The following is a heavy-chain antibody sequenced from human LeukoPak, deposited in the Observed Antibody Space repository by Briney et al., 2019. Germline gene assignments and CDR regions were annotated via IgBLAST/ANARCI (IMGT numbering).Heavy chain of an antibody. Sequence: KAGRSLRLSCPASAFTFGDYSMSWFRQAPGKGREWVSFIRSEADDGTTEYAASVTGTFAISRDDTKNIDYLQMNSVKTEGTAVYYCTRGDGLYSGSWYFDYWGQGTLDPVSS. CDR1: AFTFGDYS. J-gene: IGHJ4*02. CDR3: TRGDGLYSGSWYFDY. V-gene: IGHV3-49*05. D-gene: IGHD6-13*01. CDR2: IRSEADDGTT.